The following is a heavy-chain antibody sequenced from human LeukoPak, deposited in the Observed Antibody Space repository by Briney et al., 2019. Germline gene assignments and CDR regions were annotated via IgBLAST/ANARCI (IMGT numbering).Heavy chain of an antibody. D-gene: IGHD3-9*01. Sequence: GRSLRLSCAVSGVTFSSHAIHWVRQAPGKGLEWVAVMTYDGSNKYYADSVKGRFTFSRDKSEDTLFLQMNSLRPEDTAVYYCAKTITFNGYYGMDVWGQGTTVTVSS. CDR2: MTYDGSNK. CDR1: GVTFSSHA. V-gene: IGHV3-30*18. J-gene: IGHJ6*02. CDR3: AKTITFNGYYGMDV.